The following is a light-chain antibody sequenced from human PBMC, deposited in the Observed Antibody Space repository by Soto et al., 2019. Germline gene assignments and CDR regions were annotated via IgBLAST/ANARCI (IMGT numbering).Light chain of an antibody. CDR1: QSVSSN. CDR2: GAS. V-gene: IGKV3-20*01. J-gene: IGKJ1*01. Sequence: EIVMTQFPATLSVSPGERATLSWRASQSVSSNLAWYQQKPGQAPRLLIYGASNRATGIPDSLSGSASGTDFPLTISRLAPEDSAVYYCQQYGSPGTFGHGTKVDI. CDR3: QQYGSPGT.